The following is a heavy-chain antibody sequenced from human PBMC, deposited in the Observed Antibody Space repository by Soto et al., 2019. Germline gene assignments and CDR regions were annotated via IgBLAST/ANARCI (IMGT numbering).Heavy chain of an antibody. V-gene: IGHV1-18*01. J-gene: IGHJ4*02. D-gene: IGHD1-26*01. CDR2: ISAFNGNT. CDR1: GYTFTNYG. CDR3: ARVGATTGKTSNDY. Sequence: QVQLVQSGGEVKKPGASVKVSCKASGYTFTNYGISWVRQAPGQGLEWMGWISAFNGNTNYAQKVQGRVTMTTDTSTSTAYMDLRSLRYDATAVYYCARVGATTGKTSNDYWGRGTLVTVSS.